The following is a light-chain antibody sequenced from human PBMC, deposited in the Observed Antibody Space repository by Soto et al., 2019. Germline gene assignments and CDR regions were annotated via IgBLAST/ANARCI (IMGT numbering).Light chain of an antibody. V-gene: IGLV2-23*03. CDR2: EGS. CDR3: CSYAGSNTFV. CDR1: SSDVGSYNL. Sequence: QSVLTQPASVSGSPGQSITISCTGTSSDVGSYNLVSWYQQHPGEAPKLMIYEGSKRPSGVSNRFSGSKSGNTASLTISGLQAEDEADYYCCSYAGSNTFVFGGGTKLTVL. J-gene: IGLJ3*02.